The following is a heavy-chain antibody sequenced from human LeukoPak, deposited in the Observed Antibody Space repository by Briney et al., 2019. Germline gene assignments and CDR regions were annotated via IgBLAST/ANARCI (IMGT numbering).Heavy chain of an antibody. CDR1: GYTFTEYY. J-gene: IGHJ4*02. Sequence: ASVKVSCKASGYTFTEYYMHWVRQAPGQGLEWMGWINPNSGGANYAENFQGRVTMTRDTSISTAYMELSSLRYDDTALYYCARGQSLDDYWGQGTLVTVSS. V-gene: IGHV1-2*02. CDR2: INPNSGGA. CDR3: ARGQSLDDY.